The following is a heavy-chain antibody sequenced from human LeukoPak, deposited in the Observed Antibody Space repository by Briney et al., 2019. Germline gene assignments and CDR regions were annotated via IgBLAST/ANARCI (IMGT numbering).Heavy chain of an antibody. CDR1: GGSISSSSYY. D-gene: IGHD6-13*01. V-gene: IGHV4-39*07. J-gene: IGHJ3*02. Sequence: PSETLSLTCTVSGGSISSSSYYWGWIRQPPGKGLEWIGRIYTSGSTNYNPSLKSRVTMSVDTSKNQFSLKLSSVTAADTAVYYCARDSPIAAANAFDIWGQGTMVTVSS. CDR2: IYTSGST. CDR3: ARDSPIAAANAFDI.